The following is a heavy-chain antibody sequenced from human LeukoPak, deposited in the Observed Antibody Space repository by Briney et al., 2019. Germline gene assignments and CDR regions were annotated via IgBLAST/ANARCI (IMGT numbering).Heavy chain of an antibody. CDR2: IWSDGNTK. D-gene: IGHD6-19*01. J-gene: IGHJ4*02. CDR1: GFTFNIYA. Sequence: GGSLRLSCAASGFTFNIYAMYWVRQAPGKGLEWVAVIWSDGNTKYYADSVKGRFTISRDNYKNTLYLQMNSLRVEDTAVYYCAREEEEVAGCLDYWGQGTLVTVSS. V-gene: IGHV3-33*08. CDR3: AREEEEVAGCLDY.